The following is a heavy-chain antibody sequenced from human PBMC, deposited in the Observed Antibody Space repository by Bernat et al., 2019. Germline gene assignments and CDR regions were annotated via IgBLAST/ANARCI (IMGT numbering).Heavy chain of an antibody. CDR1: GLTFSDST. Sequence: EVQLAESGGGLVQPGGSLKLSCAASGLTFSDSTMQWVRQASGKGLEWVGRVRTKANGFATSYAASVNGRFTISRDDSKNTAYLQMNSLKIEDTAVYYCTRSGALAEQTFDYWGQGTLVTVSS. CDR3: TRSGALAEQTFDY. V-gene: IGHV3-73*01. CDR2: VRTKANGFAT. D-gene: IGHD3-10*01. J-gene: IGHJ4*02.